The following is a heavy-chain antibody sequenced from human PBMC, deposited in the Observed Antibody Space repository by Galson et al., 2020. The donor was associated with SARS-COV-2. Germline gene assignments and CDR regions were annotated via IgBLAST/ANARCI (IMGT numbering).Heavy chain of an antibody. J-gene: IGHJ6*02. V-gene: IGHV3-49*03. CDR2: IRSKAYGGTT. Sequence: GGSLRLSCTASGFTFGDYAMSWFRQAPGKGLEWVGFIRSKAYGGTTEYAASVKGRFTISRDDSKSIAYLQMNSLKTEDTAVYYCTRFISLTWYYGMDVWGQGTTVTVSS. CDR3: TRFISLTWYYGMDV. CDR1: GFTFGDYA. D-gene: IGHD7-27*01.